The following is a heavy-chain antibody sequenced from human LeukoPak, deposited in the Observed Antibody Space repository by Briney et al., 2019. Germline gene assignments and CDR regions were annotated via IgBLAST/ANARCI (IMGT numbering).Heavy chain of an antibody. V-gene: IGHV3-23*01. CDR1: GFTFSSYA. J-gene: IGHJ4*02. Sequence: GGSLRLSCAASGFTFSSYAMSWVRQAPGKGLEWVSATSGSDGTTYYADSVKGRFTISRDNSKNTLYLQMNSLRAEDTAVYYCAKFPGGRYCSSTSCYHFDYWGQGTLVTVSS. CDR2: TSGSDGTT. CDR3: AKFPGGRYCSSTSCYHFDY. D-gene: IGHD2-2*01.